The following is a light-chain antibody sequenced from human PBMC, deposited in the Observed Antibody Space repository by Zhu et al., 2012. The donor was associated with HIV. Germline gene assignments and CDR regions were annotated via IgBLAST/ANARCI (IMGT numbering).Light chain of an antibody. V-gene: IGKV3-20*01. CDR3: RHYTGTSSWT. CDR1: QAIGNNY. J-gene: IGKJ1*01. CDR2: TTS. Sequence: EVVLTQSPGTLSLSPGERATLSCRASQAIGNNYLAWYQQKPGQAPRLLMYTTSSRATGIPDRFSGSGSGTDFTLTISRLEPEDVAVYYCRHYTGTSSWTFGQGTKVEIK.